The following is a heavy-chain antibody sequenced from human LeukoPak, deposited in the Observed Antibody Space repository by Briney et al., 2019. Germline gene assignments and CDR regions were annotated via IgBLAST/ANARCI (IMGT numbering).Heavy chain of an antibody. CDR3: ARDGEKGAIDY. D-gene: IGHD1-26*01. Sequence: SVKVSCKASGGTFSSYAISWVRQAPGQGLEWIGSIIPILGIANYAQKFQGRVTMTADKSTSTAYMELSSLRSEDTAVYFCARDGEKGAIDYWGQGTLVTVSS. V-gene: IGHV1-69*04. CDR2: IIPILGIA. J-gene: IGHJ4*02. CDR1: GGTFSSYA.